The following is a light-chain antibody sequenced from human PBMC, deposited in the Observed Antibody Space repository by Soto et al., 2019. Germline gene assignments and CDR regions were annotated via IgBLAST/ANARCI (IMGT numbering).Light chain of an antibody. CDR1: QSVSSN. J-gene: IGKJ4*01. Sequence: EIVVTQSPATLSVSPGERATLSCRARQSVSSNLAWYQQKPGQAPRLLIYGASTRATGIPARFSGSGSGTEFTLTISSLQSEDFAVYYCQQYNNWPPGLTFGGGTKVDIK. CDR3: QQYNNWPPGLT. CDR2: GAS. V-gene: IGKV3D-15*01.